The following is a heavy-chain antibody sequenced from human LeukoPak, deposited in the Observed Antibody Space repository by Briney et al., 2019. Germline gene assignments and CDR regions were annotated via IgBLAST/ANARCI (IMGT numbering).Heavy chain of an antibody. J-gene: IGHJ3*02. D-gene: IGHD6-13*01. CDR1: GYTFTSYY. V-gene: IGHV1-46*01. CDR2: INPSGGST. CDR3: AKDSGTNAFDI. Sequence: AASVKVSCKASGYTFTSYYMHWVRQAPGQGLEWMGIINPSGGSTSYAQKFQGRVTMTRDTSTSTVYMELSSLRSEDTAVYYCAKDSGTNAFDIWGQGTMVTVSS.